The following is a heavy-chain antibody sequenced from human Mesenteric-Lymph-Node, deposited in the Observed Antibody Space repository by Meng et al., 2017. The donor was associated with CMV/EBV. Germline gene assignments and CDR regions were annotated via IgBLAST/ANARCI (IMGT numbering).Heavy chain of an antibody. J-gene: IGHJ3*02. Sequence: GSLRLSCAVYGGSFSGYYWSWIRQPPGRGLEWIGEINHSGSTNYNPSLKSRVTISVDTSKNQFSLKLSSVTAADTAVYYCASRRAMIGGGPRIWGQGTMVTVSS. V-gene: IGHV4-34*01. CDR3: ASRRAMIGGGPRI. CDR2: INHSGST. CDR1: GGSFSGYY. D-gene: IGHD3-22*01.